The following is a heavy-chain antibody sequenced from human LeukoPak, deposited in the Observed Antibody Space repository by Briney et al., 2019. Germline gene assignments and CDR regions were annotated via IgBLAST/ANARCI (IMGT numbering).Heavy chain of an antibody. CDR3: ASVVPAAMDYYYGMDV. CDR1: GGSISSGDYY. D-gene: IGHD2-2*01. V-gene: IGHV4-30-4*01. CDR2: IYYSGST. Sequence: SQTLSLTCTVSGGSISSGDYYWSWIRQPPGKGLEWIGYIYYSGSTYYNPSLKSRATISVDTSKNQFSLKLSSVTAADTAVYYCASVVPAAMDYYYGMDVWGQGTTVTVSS. J-gene: IGHJ6*02.